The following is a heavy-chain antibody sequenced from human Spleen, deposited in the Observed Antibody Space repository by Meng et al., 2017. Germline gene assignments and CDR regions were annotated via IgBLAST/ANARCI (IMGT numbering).Heavy chain of an antibody. CDR1: GYTFTYFG. CDR3: ARDRRAGYYYDGSGYLY. V-gene: IGHV1-18*01. CDR2: ISPNNGNT. D-gene: IGHD3-22*01. J-gene: IGHJ4*02. Sequence: ASVKVSCKASGYTFTYFGVSWVRQAPGQGLQWMGWISPNNGNTNYAQEFHGRLTMTTDTSTSTAYMELRSLTSDDTAVYYCARDRRAGYYYDGSGYLYWGQGTLVTVSS.